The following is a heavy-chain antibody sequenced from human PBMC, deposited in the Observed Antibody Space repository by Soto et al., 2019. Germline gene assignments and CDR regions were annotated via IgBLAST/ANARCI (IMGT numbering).Heavy chain of an antibody. CDR2: INPNSGGT. V-gene: IGHV1-2*02. Sequence: ASVKVSCKASGYTFTGYYMHWVRQAPGQGLEWMGWINPNSGGTNYAQKFQDRVTMTRDTSISTAYMELSRLRSDDTAVYYCARGDLGYYYDSSGYTFVDYWGQGTLVTVSS. J-gene: IGHJ4*02. D-gene: IGHD3-22*01. CDR3: ARGDLGYYYDSSGYTFVDY. CDR1: GYTFTGYY.